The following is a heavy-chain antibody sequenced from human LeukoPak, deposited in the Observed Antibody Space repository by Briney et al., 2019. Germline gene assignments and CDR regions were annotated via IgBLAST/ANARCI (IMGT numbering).Heavy chain of an antibody. CDR3: AKVFEYYYDSSGVAPFDY. CDR1: GFTFSSYG. D-gene: IGHD3-22*01. J-gene: IGHJ4*02. CDR2: ISYDGGNK. Sequence: PGGSLRLSCAASGFTFSSYGMHWVRQAPGKGLEWVAVISYDGGNKYYADSVKGRFTISRDNSKNTLYLQMNSLRAEDTAVYYCAKVFEYYYDSSGVAPFDYWGQGTLVTVSS. V-gene: IGHV3-30*18.